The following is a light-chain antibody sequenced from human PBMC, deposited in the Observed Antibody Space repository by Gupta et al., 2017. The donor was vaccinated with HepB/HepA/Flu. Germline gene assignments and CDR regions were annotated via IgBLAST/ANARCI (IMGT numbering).Light chain of an antibody. Sequence: QSALTQPPSASGSLGQSVTISCTGTSSDVGGYKYVSWYQQDPGKAPKLLIYEVSERPSWVPARLSASRSGNTASLTVSGLQAEDESYYYCSSCAGNNKYVFGSGTKVTVL. CDR1: SSDVGGYKY. CDR2: EVS. CDR3: SSCAGNNKYV. J-gene: IGLJ1*01. V-gene: IGLV2-8*01.